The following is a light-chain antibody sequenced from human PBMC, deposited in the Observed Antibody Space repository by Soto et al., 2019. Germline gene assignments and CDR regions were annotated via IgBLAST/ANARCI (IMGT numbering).Light chain of an antibody. V-gene: IGKV3-20*01. CDR2: GAS. Sequence: EIVLTQSPGTLSLSSGERATLSCRASQSVRSNYLAWYQQKPGQAPRLLIYGASSRATGIPDRFGGSGSGTDFTLTISRLEPEDLAVYYCQQYASSPLTFGGGTKLEIK. CDR3: QQYASSPLT. CDR1: QSVRSNY. J-gene: IGKJ4*01.